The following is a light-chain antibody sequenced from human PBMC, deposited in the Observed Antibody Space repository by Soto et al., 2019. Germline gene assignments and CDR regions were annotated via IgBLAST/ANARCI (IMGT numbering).Light chain of an antibody. CDR2: AAS. CDR1: QGINNY. J-gene: IGKJ3*01. V-gene: IGKV1-9*01. CDR3: QQLNSYPIT. Sequence: DIQLTQSPSFLSASVGDRVTITCRASQGINNYLGWYQQKPGKAPKLLIYAASTLESGVPSRFSGSGSGTYFTLTISSLQPEDFATYYCQQLNSYPITFGPGTKVDI.